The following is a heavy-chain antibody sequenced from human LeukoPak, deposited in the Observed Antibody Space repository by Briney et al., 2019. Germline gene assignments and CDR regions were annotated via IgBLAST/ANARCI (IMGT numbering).Heavy chain of an antibody. D-gene: IGHD3-22*01. CDR2: ISAYNGNR. Sequence: GAPVKVSCKASGYTFTSYDINWVRQAPGQGLEWMGWISAYNGNRNYEQKLQGRVTMTTDTSTSTAYMELRSLRSDDTAVYYCARAPYYYDSSGRYYFDYWGQGTLVTVSS. CDR1: GYTFTSYD. V-gene: IGHV1-18*01. CDR3: ARAPYYYDSSGRYYFDY. J-gene: IGHJ4*02.